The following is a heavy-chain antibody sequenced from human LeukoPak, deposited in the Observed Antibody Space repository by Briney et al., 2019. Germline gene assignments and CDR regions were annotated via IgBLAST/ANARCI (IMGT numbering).Heavy chain of an antibody. CDR1: GGSFSGYY. V-gene: IGHV4-34*01. CDR2: INHSGST. CDR3: ARVGGWFDP. D-gene: IGHD3-10*01. J-gene: IGHJ5*02. Sequence: PSETLSLTCAVYGGSFSGYYWSWIRQPPGKGLEWIGEINHSGSTNYNPSLKSRVTISVDTSKNQFSLKLSSVTAADTAVYYCARVGGWFDPWGQETLVTVSS.